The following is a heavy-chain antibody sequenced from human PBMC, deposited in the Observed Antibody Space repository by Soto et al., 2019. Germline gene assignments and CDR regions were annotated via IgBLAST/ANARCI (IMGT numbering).Heavy chain of an antibody. J-gene: IGHJ4*02. D-gene: IGHD2-8*01. CDR2: IYYSGST. Sequence: SETLSLTCTVSGGSISSYYWSWIRQPPGKGLEWIGYIYYSGSTNYNPSLKSRVTISVDTSKNQFSLKLSSVTAADTAVYYCARKWGGYCANGVCYFDYWGQGTLVTVSS. CDR1: GGSISSYY. CDR3: ARKWGGYCANGVCYFDY. V-gene: IGHV4-59*08.